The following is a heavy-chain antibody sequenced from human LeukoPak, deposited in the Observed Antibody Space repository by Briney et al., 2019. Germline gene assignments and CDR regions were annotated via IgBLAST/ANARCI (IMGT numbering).Heavy chain of an antibody. V-gene: IGHV2-5*05. CDR2: IYWDDDK. D-gene: IGHD3-3*01. CDR3: AHRLPSGAPWAFGYFDY. Sequence: SGPTLVNPTQTLTLTCTFSGFSLTTSGVGVGWIRQPPGKALEWLAVIYWDDDKRYGPSLQSRLTITKDTSKNQVVLTVTNIDPVDTATYYCAHRLPSGAPWAFGYFDYWGQGTLVTVSS. CDR1: GFSLTTSGVG. J-gene: IGHJ4*02.